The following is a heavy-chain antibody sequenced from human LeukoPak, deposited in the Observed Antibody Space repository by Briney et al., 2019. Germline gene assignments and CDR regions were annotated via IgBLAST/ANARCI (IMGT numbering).Heavy chain of an antibody. CDR3: ARHPLGSNSWYWSGDY. J-gene: IGHJ4*02. CDR1: GFTFSTYT. D-gene: IGHD6-13*01. CDR2: ISSSSNI. Sequence: GGSLRLSCAASGFTFSTYTMKWVRQAPGKGLQWVSSISSSSNIYYADSVKGRFTISSDNAKNSLYLQMNSLRAEDTAVYFCARHPLGSNSWYWSGDYWGQGTLVTVSS. V-gene: IGHV3-21*01.